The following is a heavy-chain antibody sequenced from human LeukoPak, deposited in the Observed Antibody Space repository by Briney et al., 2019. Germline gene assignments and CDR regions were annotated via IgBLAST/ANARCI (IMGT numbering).Heavy chain of an antibody. CDR3: ARDTLYCSRSSCPLGYMDV. Sequence: GGSLRLSCAASGFTFSTYTMHWVRQAPGKGLEYVSSISGDGGNTYYASSVKGRFTISRDNSKNTVYLQMGSLRAEDMAVYYYARDTLYCSRSSCPLGYMDVWGKGTTVTVSS. V-gene: IGHV3-64*01. D-gene: IGHD2-2*01. CDR1: GFTFSTYT. CDR2: ISGDGGNT. J-gene: IGHJ6*03.